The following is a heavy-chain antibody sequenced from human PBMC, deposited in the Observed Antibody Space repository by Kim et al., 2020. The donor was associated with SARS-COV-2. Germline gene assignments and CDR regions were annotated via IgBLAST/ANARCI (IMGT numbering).Heavy chain of an antibody. J-gene: IGHJ4*02. D-gene: IGHD1-1*01. CDR1: RGTFTRYA. CDR3: ARLLAAEANNYVNDDY. CDR2: FVPISDKT. V-gene: IGHV1-69*04. Sequence: SVKVSCKASRGTFTRYAISWVRQAPGQGLEWMGRFVPISDKTNYAQRFQGRVTITADKSTNIAYMELSSLKPEDTAVYFCARLLAAEANNYVNDDYWGQ.